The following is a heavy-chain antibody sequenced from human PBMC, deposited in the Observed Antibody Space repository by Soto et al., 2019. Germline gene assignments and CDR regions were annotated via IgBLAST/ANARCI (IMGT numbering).Heavy chain of an antibody. V-gene: IGHV4-39*01. Sequence: SETLSLTCAVSGVSIHNSHSFWGWIRQPPGKGLEFIGSMYYSGGANYNPSLKSRVTISLDTSKNQFSLTVNSVTAADTAIYYCGRVVEGATRHTDFDSWGQGTLVTVSS. CDR1: GVSIHNSHSF. CDR3: GRVVEGATRHTDFDS. J-gene: IGHJ5*01. D-gene: IGHD2-15*01. CDR2: MYYSGGA.